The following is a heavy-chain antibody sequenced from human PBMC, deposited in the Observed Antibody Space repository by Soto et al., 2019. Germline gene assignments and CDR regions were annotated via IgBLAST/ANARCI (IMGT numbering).Heavy chain of an antibody. D-gene: IGHD2-15*01. Sequence: GASVKVSCKASGYTFSTSGMSLLRPAPGQGLEWVGWISTYNGDTNDAPKFQDRVTMTSDTSTSTVYMELRSLRSDDTAVYYCARAGAAPYYYYGMDVWGQGTRVTVSS. CDR2: ISTYNGDT. V-gene: IGHV1-18*01. CDR1: GYTFSTSG. J-gene: IGHJ6*02. CDR3: ARAGAAPYYYYGMDV.